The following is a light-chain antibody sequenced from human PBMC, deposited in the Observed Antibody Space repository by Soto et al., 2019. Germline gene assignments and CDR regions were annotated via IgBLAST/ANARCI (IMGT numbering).Light chain of an antibody. CDR1: SSDVGGYNY. CDR2: DVS. J-gene: IGLJ1*01. CDR3: CSYAGSYPYV. V-gene: IGLV2-11*01. Sequence: QSALTQPRSVSWTPGQSVTISCTGTSSDVGGYNYVSWYQQHPGKAPKLMIYDVSKRPSGVPDRFSGSKSGNTASLTISGLQAEDEADYYCCSYAGSYPYVFGTGTKLTVL.